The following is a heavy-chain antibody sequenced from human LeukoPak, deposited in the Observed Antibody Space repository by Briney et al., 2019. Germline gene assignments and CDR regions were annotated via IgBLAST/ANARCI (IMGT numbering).Heavy chain of an antibody. V-gene: IGHV3-23*01. CDR1: GFIFGKYA. J-gene: IGHJ4*02. Sequence: PGGSLRLSCVGPGFIFGKYAMTWVRQAPGKGLEWVSTISGGGDSTWNADSVKGRFTVSRDNSKNTLYLQMSSLRVEDTAVYYCAKRGSSETRWYPFDYWGQGTLVTVSS. D-gene: IGHD2-15*01. CDR2: ISGGGDST. CDR3: AKRGSSETRWYPFDY.